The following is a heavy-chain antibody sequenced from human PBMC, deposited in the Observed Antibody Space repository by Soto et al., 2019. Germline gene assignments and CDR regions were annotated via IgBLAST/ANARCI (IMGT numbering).Heavy chain of an antibody. Sequence: GGSLRLSCAASGFTFSSYWMSWVRQAPGKGLEWVANIKQDGSEKYYVDSVKGRFTISRDNAKNSLYLQMNSLRAEDTAVYYCARRMWCGTNGVCPDYYMDVWGKGTTVTVSS. CDR2: IKQDGSEK. CDR3: ARRMWCGTNGVCPDYYMDV. CDR1: GFTFSSYW. V-gene: IGHV3-7*01. J-gene: IGHJ6*03. D-gene: IGHD2-8*01.